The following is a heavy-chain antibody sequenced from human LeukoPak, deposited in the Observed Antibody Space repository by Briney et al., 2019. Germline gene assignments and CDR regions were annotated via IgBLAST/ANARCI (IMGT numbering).Heavy chain of an antibody. D-gene: IGHD1-26*01. V-gene: IGHV1-8*03. CDR1: GYTFTSYD. Sequence: GASVKVSCKASGYTFTSYDINWVRQATGQGLEWMGWMNPNSGNTGYAQKFQGRVTITRNTSISTAYMELSSLRSEDTAVYYCARGYSGSYPYPTNFDYWGQGTLVTVSS. CDR3: ARGYSGSYPYPTNFDY. CDR2: MNPNSGNT. J-gene: IGHJ4*02.